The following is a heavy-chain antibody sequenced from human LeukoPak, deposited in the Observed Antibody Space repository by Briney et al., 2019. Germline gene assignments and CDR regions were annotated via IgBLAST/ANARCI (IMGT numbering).Heavy chain of an antibody. J-gene: IGHJ4*02. CDR1: GFTFSDYY. CDR3: ARDSGGGNFDF. D-gene: IGHD4-23*01. Sequence: GSLRLSCAASGFTFSDYYMNWIRQSPEKGLEWVSYISSSSGTIYYADSVKDRFISSRDNAKNSLYLQMNSLRAEDTAVYLCARDSGGGNFDFWGQGTLVTVSS. V-gene: IGHV3-11*01. CDR2: ISSSSGTI.